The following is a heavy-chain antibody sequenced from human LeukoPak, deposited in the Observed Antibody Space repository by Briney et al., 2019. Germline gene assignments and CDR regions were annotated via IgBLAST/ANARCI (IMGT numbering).Heavy chain of an antibody. Sequence: SETLSLTCTVSGGSISSYYWSWIRQPPGKGLEWIGYIYYSGSTNYNPSLKSRVTISVDTSKNQFSLKLSSVTAADTAVYYCARTDQLLRNWFDPWGQGTLVTVSS. CDR1: GGSISSYY. CDR2: IYYSGST. V-gene: IGHV4-59*12. D-gene: IGHD2-2*01. J-gene: IGHJ5*02. CDR3: ARTDQLLRNWFDP.